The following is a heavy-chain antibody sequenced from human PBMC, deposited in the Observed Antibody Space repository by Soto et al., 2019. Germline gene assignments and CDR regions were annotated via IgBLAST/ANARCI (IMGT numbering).Heavy chain of an antibody. J-gene: IGHJ4*02. CDR1: GGSISSGGYY. CDR3: ARDKTGKGDGFEFDY. Sequence: QVQLQESGPGLVKPSQTLSLTCTFSGGSISSGGYYWSWIRQHPGKGLEWIGYLYYSGSTYYNPSLKSRVTISVDTSKNQFPLKLSSVTAADTAVYYCARDKTGKGDGFEFDYWGQGTLVTVSS. V-gene: IGHV4-31*03. D-gene: IGHD3-16*01. CDR2: LYYSGST.